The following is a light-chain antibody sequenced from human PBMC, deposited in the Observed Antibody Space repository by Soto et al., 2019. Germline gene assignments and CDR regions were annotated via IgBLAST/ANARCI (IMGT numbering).Light chain of an antibody. Sequence: EIVMTQSPATLSVSPGERATLSCRASQSISSKVGWYQQKPGQAPRPLIYGASTRAAGVPPRFSGSGSGTEFTLTISSLQSEDFAVYYCQQYNIWSAITFGQGTRLEIK. CDR3: QQYNIWSAIT. V-gene: IGKV3-15*01. CDR2: GAS. CDR1: QSISSK. J-gene: IGKJ5*01.